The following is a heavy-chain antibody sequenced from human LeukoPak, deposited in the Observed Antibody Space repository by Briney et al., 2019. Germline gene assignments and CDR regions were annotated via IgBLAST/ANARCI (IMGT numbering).Heavy chain of an antibody. CDR1: GDSISNSNLY. Sequence: PSETLSLTCIVSGDSISNSNLYWGWIRQPPGKGLEWIGEINHSGSTNYNPSLKSRVTISVDTSKNQFSLKLSSVTAADTAVYYCARRNLYGYGLYYFDYWGQGTLVAVSS. CDR3: ARRNLYGYGLYYFDY. J-gene: IGHJ4*02. CDR2: INHSGST. V-gene: IGHV4-39*07. D-gene: IGHD5-18*01.